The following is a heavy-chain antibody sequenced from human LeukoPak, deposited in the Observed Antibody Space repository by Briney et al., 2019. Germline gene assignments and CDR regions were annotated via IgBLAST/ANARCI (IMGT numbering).Heavy chain of an antibody. J-gene: IGHJ6*03. V-gene: IGHV1-69*05. CDR1: GGTFSSYA. CDR3: ARTPLGYYYYYMDV. CDR2: IIPIFGTA. Sequence: GSSVKVSCKASGGTFSSYAISWVRQAPGQGLEWMGGIIPIFGTANYAQKFQGRVTITTDESTSTAYMELSSLRSEDTAVYYCARTPLGYYYYYMDVWGKGATITVSS.